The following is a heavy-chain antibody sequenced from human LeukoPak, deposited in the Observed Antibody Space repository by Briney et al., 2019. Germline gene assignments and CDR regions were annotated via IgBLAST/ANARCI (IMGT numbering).Heavy chain of an antibody. CDR3: AGPSSSWYSGAFDI. J-gene: IGHJ3*02. Sequence: ASVKVSCKASGYTFTSYDINWVRQATGQGLEWMGWMNPNSGNTGYAQKFQGRVTITRNTSISTAYTELSSLRSEDTAVYYCAGPSSSWYSGAFDIWGQGTMVTVSS. V-gene: IGHV1-8*01. D-gene: IGHD6-13*01. CDR1: GYTFTSYD. CDR2: MNPNSGNT.